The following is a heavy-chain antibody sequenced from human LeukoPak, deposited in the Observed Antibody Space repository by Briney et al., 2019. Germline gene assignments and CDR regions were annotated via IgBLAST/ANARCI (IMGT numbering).Heavy chain of an antibody. D-gene: IGHD5-12*01. V-gene: IGHV3-21*01. CDR2: ITSTSTYI. J-gene: IGHJ4*02. CDR1: GFTFSSYS. CDR3: VRRGPNNSGLDY. Sequence: PGGSLGLSCAASGFTFSSYSFNWVRQAPGKGLEWVASITSTSTYIYYADSVQGRFAVSRDNAKNSLYLQMNSPRAEDTAVFYCVRRGPNNSGLDYWGQGTLVTVSS.